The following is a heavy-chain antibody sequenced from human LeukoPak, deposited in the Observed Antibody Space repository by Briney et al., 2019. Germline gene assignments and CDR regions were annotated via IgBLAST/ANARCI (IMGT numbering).Heavy chain of an antibody. Sequence: GGSLRLSCAASGFTFSNYALHWVRQAPGKGLEWVSGISVCGGSIYYADSVTGRFTISRDNSKDTLYLQMNSLRVEDTALYYYAKEHSVLTMMRGLDSWGQGTLVTVSS. CDR1: GFTFSNYA. CDR3: AKEHSVLTMMRGLDS. CDR2: ISVCGGSI. V-gene: IGHV3-23*01. J-gene: IGHJ4*02. D-gene: IGHD3-22*01.